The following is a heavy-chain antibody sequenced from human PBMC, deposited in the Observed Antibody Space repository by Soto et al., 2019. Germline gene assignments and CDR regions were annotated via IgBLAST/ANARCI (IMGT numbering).Heavy chain of an antibody. D-gene: IGHD4-4*01. J-gene: IGHJ6*02. Sequence: SETLSLTCTVSGGSVSRGSYYWSWIRQPPGKGLEWIGYIYYSGSTNYNPSLKSRVTISVDTSKNQFSLKLSSVTAADTAVYYCGGTTVTKYYYGMDVWGQGTTVTVSS. CDR3: GGTTVTKYYYGMDV. CDR2: IYYSGST. V-gene: IGHV4-61*01. CDR1: GGSVSRGSYY.